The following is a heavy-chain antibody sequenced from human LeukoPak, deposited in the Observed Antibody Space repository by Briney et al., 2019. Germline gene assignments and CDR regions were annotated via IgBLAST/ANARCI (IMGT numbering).Heavy chain of an antibody. CDR1: GYRFTSYW. D-gene: IGHD3-10*01. Sequence: GESLKISCKGSGYRFTSYWIGWVRQMPGKGLEWMGIIYPGDSDTRYSPSFQGQVTISADKSISTAYLQWSSLKASDTAMYYCARRNYYGSGSYYPYYYYMDVWGKGTTVTVSS. V-gene: IGHV5-51*01. CDR2: IYPGDSDT. J-gene: IGHJ6*03. CDR3: ARRNYYGSGSYYPYYYYMDV.